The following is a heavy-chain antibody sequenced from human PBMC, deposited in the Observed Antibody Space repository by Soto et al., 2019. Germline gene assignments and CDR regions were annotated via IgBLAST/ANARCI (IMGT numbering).Heavy chain of an antibody. CDR2: IHSDGSST. CDR1: GFTFSYYW. CDR3: ARGDGGAFDL. Sequence: EVQLVESGGGLVRPGGSLRLSCAASGFTFSYYWMHWVRQAPGKGLVWVSRIHSDGSSTTYADFVKGRFIISRDNARNTVDLQMNSVRVEDTALYYCARGDGGAFDLWGQGTVVTVSS. D-gene: IGHD4-17*01. V-gene: IGHV3-74*01. J-gene: IGHJ3*01.